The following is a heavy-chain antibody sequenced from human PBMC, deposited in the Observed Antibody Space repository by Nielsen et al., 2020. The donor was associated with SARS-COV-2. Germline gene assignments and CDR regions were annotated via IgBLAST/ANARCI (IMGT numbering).Heavy chain of an antibody. D-gene: IGHD3-3*01. CDR1: GGSISSSSYY. V-gene: IGHV4-39*01. J-gene: IGHJ5*02. CDR3: ARPWSGYYLGWFDP. CDR2: IYYSGST. Sequence: SETLSLTCTVSGGSISSSSYYWGWIRQPPGKGLEWIGSIYYSGSTYYNPSLKSRVTISVDTSKNQFSLKLSSVTAADTAVYYCARPWSGYYLGWFDPWGQGTLVTVSS.